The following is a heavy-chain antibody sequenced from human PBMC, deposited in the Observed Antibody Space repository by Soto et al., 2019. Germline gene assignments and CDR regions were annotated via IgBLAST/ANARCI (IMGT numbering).Heavy chain of an antibody. CDR2: IKSKSAGGTS. V-gene: IGHV3-15*07. Sequence: EVQLVESGGGLVQPGGSLRLSCAASGFTFSHVGMNWVRQAPGKGLEWFGRIKSKSAGGTSDYAAPVKDSFTITRDDAQYTFSLQMDSLNSEASAMYYCTTDYYDNGGFYVLGYWGQGTLVTVSS. D-gene: IGHD3-22*01. CDR1: GFTFSHVG. CDR3: TTDYYDNGGFYVLGY. J-gene: IGHJ4*02.